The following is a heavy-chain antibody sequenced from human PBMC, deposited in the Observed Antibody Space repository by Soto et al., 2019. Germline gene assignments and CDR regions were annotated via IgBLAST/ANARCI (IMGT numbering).Heavy chain of an antibody. Sequence: GGSLRLSCAASGFTFSSYSMNWVRQAPGKGLEWVSGISGGGSNTFYADSVKGRFTISRDNSKNTLLLQMNSLGAEDTAVYYCAKDSNKYSSSLRGRYFDYWGQGIGVTVSS. CDR3: AKDSNKYSSSLRGRYFDY. V-gene: IGHV3-23*01. CDR1: GFTFSSYS. J-gene: IGHJ4*02. CDR2: ISGGGSNT. D-gene: IGHD4-4*01.